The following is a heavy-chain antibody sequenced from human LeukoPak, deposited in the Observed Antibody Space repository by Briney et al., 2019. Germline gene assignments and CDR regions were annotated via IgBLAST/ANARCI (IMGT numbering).Heavy chain of an antibody. V-gene: IGHV1-2*02. CDR3: GRDVQRSGYGSEY. J-gene: IGHJ4*02. CDR1: GYTFTDYY. Sequence: ASVKVSCKPSGYTFTDYYIHWLRQAPGQGLEWMGWINPNGGGTEYAPNFQGRVTMTRDTSISTAYMELSSLRSDDTAVYYCGRDVQRSGYGSEYWGQGTLVTVSS. D-gene: IGHD5-12*01. CDR2: INPNGGGT.